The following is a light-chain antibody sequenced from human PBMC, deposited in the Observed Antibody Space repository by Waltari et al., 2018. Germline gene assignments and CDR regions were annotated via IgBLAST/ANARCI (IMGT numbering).Light chain of an antibody. CDR2: RNN. CDR1: IPHLGTNY. V-gene: IGLV1-47*01. Sequence: QSVLTQPPSASGPPGQRVTISCSVSIPHLGTNYVYVYQQFPGTAPKLLIQRNNQRPSGVPDRFSGSKSGTSASLAISGLRSEDEADYYCASWDDSLSVGVFGGGTKLTVL. J-gene: IGLJ3*02. CDR3: ASWDDSLSVGV.